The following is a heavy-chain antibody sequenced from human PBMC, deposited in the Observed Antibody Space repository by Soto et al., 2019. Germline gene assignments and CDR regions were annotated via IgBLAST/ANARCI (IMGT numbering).Heavy chain of an antibody. V-gene: IGHV4-30-4*01. Sequence: QVQLQESGPGLVKPSQTLSLTCTVSGGSISSGDYYWSWIRQPPGKGLEWIGYIYYSGSTYYNPSLKSRVTISVDTSKNQFSLKLRSVTAADTAVYYCARDSGAYYYDSSGYYAFDYWGQGTLVTVSS. CDR2: IYYSGST. J-gene: IGHJ4*02. CDR3: ARDSGAYYYDSSGYYAFDY. D-gene: IGHD3-22*01. CDR1: GGSISSGDYY.